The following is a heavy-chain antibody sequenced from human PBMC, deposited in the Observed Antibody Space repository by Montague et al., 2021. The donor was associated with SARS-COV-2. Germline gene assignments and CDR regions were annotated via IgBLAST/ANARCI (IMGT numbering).Heavy chain of an antibody. CDR2: IYYSGST. Sequence: SETLSLTCTVSGGSIGSYYWSWIRQPPGKGLEWIGYIYYSGSTNYNPSLKSRVTISVDTSKNQFSLKLSSVTAADTAVYYCARTYYDILTGYYNRGAFDIWGQGTMVTVSS. CDR1: GGSIGSYY. CDR3: ARTYYDILTGYYNRGAFDI. J-gene: IGHJ3*02. D-gene: IGHD3-9*01. V-gene: IGHV4-59*08.